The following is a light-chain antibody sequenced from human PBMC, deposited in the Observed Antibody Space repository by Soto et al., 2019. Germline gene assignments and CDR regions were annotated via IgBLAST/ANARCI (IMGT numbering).Light chain of an antibody. V-gene: IGKV3-11*01. J-gene: IGKJ2*01. CDR2: DAS. CDR1: QSVSSY. CDR3: QQRSNWPTT. Sequence: EIVLTQSPATLSLSPGERATLSCRASQSVSSYLAWYQQKPGQAPRLLIYDASNMATGIPARLSGSGSGTDFTLTISSLEPEDFAVYYCQQRSNWPTTFGQGTK.